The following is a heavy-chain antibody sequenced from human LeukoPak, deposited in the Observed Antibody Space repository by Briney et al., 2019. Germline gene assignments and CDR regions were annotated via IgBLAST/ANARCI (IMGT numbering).Heavy chain of an antibody. J-gene: IGHJ4*02. CDR2: IYSSGGT. V-gene: IGHV4-59*10. CDR1: GGSFSSYY. D-gene: IGHD3-10*01. CDR3: ARRRLWFGELPIDY. Sequence: SETLSLTCAVYGGSFSSYYWSWTRQPAGKGLEWIGRIYSSGGTNYNPSLKSRVTMSVDTSKNQFSLKLNSVTAADTAVYYCARRRLWFGELPIDYWGQGTLVTVSS.